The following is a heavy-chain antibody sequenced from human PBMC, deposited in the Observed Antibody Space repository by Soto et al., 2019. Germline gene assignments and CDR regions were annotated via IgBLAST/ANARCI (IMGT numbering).Heavy chain of an antibody. Sequence: QVQLVQSGAEVKKPGASVKVACKASGYTFTTYGISWVRQAPGQGLEWMGWISAYSGSTKFAQKLQGRVTMTTDTPTTTAYMELRSLTSDATAVYYCARAFTKSSSWPYYFDYWGQGTLVTVSS. CDR3: ARAFTKSSSWPYYFDY. D-gene: IGHD6-13*01. CDR2: ISAYSGST. V-gene: IGHV1-18*01. CDR1: GYTFTTYG. J-gene: IGHJ4*02.